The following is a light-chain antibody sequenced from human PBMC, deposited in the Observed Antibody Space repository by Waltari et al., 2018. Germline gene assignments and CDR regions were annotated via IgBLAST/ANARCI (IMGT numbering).Light chain of an antibody. V-gene: IGLV10-54*01. CDR2: GSN. CDR1: SANIGNLG. CDR3: TAWDRRLSVWV. Sequence: QAGLTQPPSVSKGLGETATLTCTGSSANIGNLGAAWLQQHQGHPPKHLADGSNSRPSGVVERLSGSRSGDTAHLTIPGLQAEDEADYYCTAWDRRLSVWVFGGGTELTVL. J-gene: IGLJ3*02.